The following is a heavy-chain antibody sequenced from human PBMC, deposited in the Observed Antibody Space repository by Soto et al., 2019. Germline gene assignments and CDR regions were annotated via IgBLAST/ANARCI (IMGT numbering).Heavy chain of an antibody. D-gene: IGHD3-10*01. J-gene: IGHJ3*01. CDR2: ISWNSGTL. Sequence: GGSLRLSCAASEFTFEDYAMHWVRQAPGKGLEWVSGISWNSGTLVYADSVKGRFTISRDNAKNSLFLQVNSLRAEDTALYFCAKGRTRPLQLGSFGDNAFDVWGQGTMVTVSS. V-gene: IGHV3-9*01. CDR3: AKGRTRPLQLGSFGDNAFDV. CDR1: EFTFEDYA.